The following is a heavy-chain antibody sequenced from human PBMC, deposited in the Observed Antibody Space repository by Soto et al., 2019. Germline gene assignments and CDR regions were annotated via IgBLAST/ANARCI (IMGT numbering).Heavy chain of an antibody. V-gene: IGHV4-34*01. J-gene: IGHJ6*02. CDR3: ARRPAVAAPYGMDV. CDR1: GGSFSGYY. CDR2: INHSGST. D-gene: IGHD6-19*01. Sequence: SETLSLTCAVYGGSFSGYYWSWIRQPPGKGLEWIGEINHSGSTNYNPSLKSRVTISVDTSKNQFSLKLSSVTAADTAVYYCARRPAVAAPYGMDVWGQGTTVTVSS.